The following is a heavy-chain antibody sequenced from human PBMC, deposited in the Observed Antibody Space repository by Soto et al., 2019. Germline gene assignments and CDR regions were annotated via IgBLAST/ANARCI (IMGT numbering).Heavy chain of an antibody. J-gene: IGHJ3*02. Sequence: SETLSLTCAVYGGSFSGYYWSWIRQPPGKGLEWIGEINHSGSTNYNPSLKSRVTISVDTSKNQFSLKLSSVTAAGTAVYYCARRSDYDSSGYYFDAFDIWGQGTMVT. CDR2: INHSGST. D-gene: IGHD3-22*01. V-gene: IGHV4-34*01. CDR1: GGSFSGYY. CDR3: ARRSDYDSSGYYFDAFDI.